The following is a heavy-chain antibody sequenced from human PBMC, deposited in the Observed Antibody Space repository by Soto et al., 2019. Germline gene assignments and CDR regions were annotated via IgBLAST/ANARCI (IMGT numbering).Heavy chain of an antibody. CDR2: IKHDGSEK. CDR1: GFTFTSFW. CDR3: ARGLWEGHCSSTFCHPNWFDP. Sequence: EVQLVESGGDLVQPGGSLRLSCAASGFTFTSFWMSWVRQAPGKGLEWVAQIKHDGSEKYYVDSVKGRFTISRDNAKNSLYLQMNTLRAEDTAVYYCARGLWEGHCSSTFCHPNWFDPWGRGTLVTVSS. V-gene: IGHV3-7*05. D-gene: IGHD2-2*01. J-gene: IGHJ5*02.